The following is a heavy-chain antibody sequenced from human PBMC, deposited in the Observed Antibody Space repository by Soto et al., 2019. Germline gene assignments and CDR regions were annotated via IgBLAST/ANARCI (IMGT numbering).Heavy chain of an antibody. J-gene: IGHJ4*02. CDR2: INAGNGNT. V-gene: IGHV1-3*01. CDR3: ARGSVFGVVTKFDY. Sequence: QVQLVQSGAEVKKPGASVKVSCKASGYTFTSYAMHWVRQAPGQRLEWMGWINAGNGNTKYSQKFQGRVTITRDTSASTAYMELSSLRSQDTAVYYCARGSVFGVVTKFDYWGQGTLVTVSS. CDR1: GYTFTSYA. D-gene: IGHD3-3*01.